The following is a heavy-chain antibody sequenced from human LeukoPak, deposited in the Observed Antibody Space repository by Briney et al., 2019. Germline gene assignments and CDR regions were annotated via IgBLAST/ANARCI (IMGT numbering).Heavy chain of an antibody. CDR3: ARQITMVRGGYYFDY. CDR2: INHSGST. Sequence: SETLSLTCAVYGGSFSGYYWSWIRQPPGKGLEWIGEINHSGSTNYNPSLKSRVTISVDTSKNQFSLKLSSVTAADTAVYYCARQITMVRGGYYFDYWGQGTLVTVSS. CDR1: GGSFSGYY. D-gene: IGHD3-10*01. V-gene: IGHV4-34*01. J-gene: IGHJ4*02.